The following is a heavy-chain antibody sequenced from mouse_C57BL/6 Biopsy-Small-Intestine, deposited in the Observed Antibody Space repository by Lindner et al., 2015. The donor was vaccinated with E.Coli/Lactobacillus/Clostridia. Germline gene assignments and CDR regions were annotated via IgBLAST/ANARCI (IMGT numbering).Heavy chain of an antibody. CDR2: ISSGGSYT. V-gene: IGHV5-6*01. D-gene: IGHD2-12*01. CDR3: ARGDDGYAVDY. J-gene: IGHJ4*01. Sequence: VQLQESGGDLVKPGGSLKLSCAASGFTFSSYGMSWVRQSPDKRLEWVATISSGGSYTYYPDSVKGRFTISRDNAKNTLYLQMSSLKSEDTAMYYCARGDDGYAVDYWGQGTSVTVSS. CDR1: GFTFSSYG.